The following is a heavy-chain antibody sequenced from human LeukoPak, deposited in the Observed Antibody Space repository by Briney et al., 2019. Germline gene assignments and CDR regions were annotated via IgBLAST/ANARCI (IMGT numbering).Heavy chain of an antibody. V-gene: IGHV4-59*01. CDR3: ARVYQSAEFYFDY. CDR1: GGSIDSYY. D-gene: IGHD2-2*01. Sequence: SETLSLTCTASGGSIDSYYWSWIRQPPGKGLEWIGYIYYTGSTEYHPSLKSRVTISLDTSKNQFSLKLTSVTAADTAVYYCARVYQSAEFYFDYWGQGNLVSVSS. CDR2: IYYTGST. J-gene: IGHJ4*02.